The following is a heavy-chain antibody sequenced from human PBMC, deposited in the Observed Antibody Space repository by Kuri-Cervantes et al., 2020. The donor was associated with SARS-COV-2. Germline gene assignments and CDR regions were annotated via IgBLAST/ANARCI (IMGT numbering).Heavy chain of an antibody. CDR3: ARRILSIAVAGRGNWFDP. CDR2: INYSGST. J-gene: IGHJ5*02. Sequence: SETLSLTCVVSRGSISRGGHYWGWVRQPPGKGLEWIGSINYSGSTFYSPNLKSRVTISVDTSTNQFSLKLSSVTAADTAVYYCARRILSIAVAGRGNWFDPWGQGTLVTVSS. D-gene: IGHD6-19*01. CDR1: RGSISRGGHY. V-gene: IGHV4-39*01.